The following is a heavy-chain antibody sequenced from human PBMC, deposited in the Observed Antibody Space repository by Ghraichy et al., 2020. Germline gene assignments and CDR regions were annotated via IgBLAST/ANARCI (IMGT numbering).Heavy chain of an antibody. J-gene: IGHJ4*02. CDR3: ARGHYYDSSGYHF. Sequence: ESLNISCTVSGGSVNSGSYYWSWIRQSPGKGLEWIGYIYSSGSTNYNPSLRNRVTISGDSSKNQFSLKVTSVTAADTAMYYCARGHYYDSSGYHFWGQGTLVTVSS. V-gene: IGHV4-61*01. CDR1: GGSVNSGSYY. CDR2: IYSSGST. D-gene: IGHD3-22*01.